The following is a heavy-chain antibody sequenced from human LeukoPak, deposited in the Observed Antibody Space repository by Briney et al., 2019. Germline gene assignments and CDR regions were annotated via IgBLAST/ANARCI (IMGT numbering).Heavy chain of an antibody. Sequence: GGSLRLSCAASGFSFRSYGMHWVRQAPGKGLEWVAIISYDGSNKYYADSVKGRFTISRDNSKNTLYLQMNSLRAEDTAVYYCAKGRARGYCSSTSCLDYFDYWGQGTLVTVSS. V-gene: IGHV3-30*18. CDR2: ISYDGSNK. J-gene: IGHJ4*02. CDR3: AKGRARGYCSSTSCLDYFDY. CDR1: GFSFRSYG. D-gene: IGHD2-2*01.